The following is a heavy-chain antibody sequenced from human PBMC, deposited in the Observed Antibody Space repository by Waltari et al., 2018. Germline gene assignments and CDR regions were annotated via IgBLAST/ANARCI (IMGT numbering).Heavy chain of an antibody. J-gene: IGHJ4*02. CDR1: GFTFSSYG. V-gene: IGHV3-30*18. D-gene: IGHD4-17*01. CDR3: AKGRDYGGNSPKGY. Sequence: QVQLVESGGGVVQPGRSLRLSCAASGFTFSSYGMHWVRQAPGKGLEWVAVIWYDGSNKYYADSVKGRFTISRDNSKNTLYLQMNSLRAEDTAMYYCAKGRDYGGNSPKGYWGQGTLVTVSS. CDR2: IWYDGSNK.